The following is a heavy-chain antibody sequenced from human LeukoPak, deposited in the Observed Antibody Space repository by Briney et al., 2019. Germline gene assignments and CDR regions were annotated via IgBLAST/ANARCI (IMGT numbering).Heavy chain of an antibody. D-gene: IGHD3-22*01. CDR3: LRGGGGHGYLYS. CDR1: GGPKCSYY. CDR2: IFSTGST. J-gene: IGHJ4*02. V-gene: IGHV4-59*01. Sequence: SETLSLTCTVSGGPKCSYYGSWIRQPPGKGLEWIGYIFSTGSTSYSPSLKNRVTMSVDTSKNQFSLKLTSVTAADTAVYYCLRGGGGHGYLYSWGQRALVSVSS.